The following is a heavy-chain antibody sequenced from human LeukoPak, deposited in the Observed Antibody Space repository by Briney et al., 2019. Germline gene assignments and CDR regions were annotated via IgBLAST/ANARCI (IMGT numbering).Heavy chain of an antibody. CDR2: IIPIFGTA. CDR3: ARVSYSYGFPPYYYYYMDV. J-gene: IGHJ6*03. V-gene: IGHV1-69*05. CDR1: GGTFSSYA. Sequence: SVKVSCKASGGTFSSYAISWVRQAPGQGLEWMGGIIPIFGTANYAQKFQGRVTITTDESTSTAYMELSSLRSEDTAVYYCARVSYSYGFPPYYYYYMDVWGKGTTVTVSS. D-gene: IGHD5-18*01.